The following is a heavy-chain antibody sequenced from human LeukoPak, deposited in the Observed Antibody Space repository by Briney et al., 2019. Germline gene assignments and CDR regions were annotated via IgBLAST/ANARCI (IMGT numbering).Heavy chain of an antibody. CDR3: ARQSVGATLHFDY. J-gene: IGHJ4*02. Sequence: SETLSLTCTVSGGSISSSSYYWGWIRQPPGKGLEWIGSIYYSGSTYCNPSLKSRVTISVDTSKNQFSLKLSSVTAADTAVYYCARQSVGATLHFDYWGQGTLVTVSS. D-gene: IGHD1-26*01. CDR2: IYYSGST. CDR1: GGSISSSSYY. V-gene: IGHV4-39*01.